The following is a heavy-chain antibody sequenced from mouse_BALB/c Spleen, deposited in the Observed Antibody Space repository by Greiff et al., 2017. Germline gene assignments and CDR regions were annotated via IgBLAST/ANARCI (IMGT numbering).Heavy chain of an antibody. J-gene: IGHJ4*01. V-gene: IGHV5-17*02. CDR3: ARHGRQLGPYYAMDY. CDR1: GFTFSSFG. D-gene: IGHD3-2*01. Sequence: EVQLVESGGGLVQPGGSRKLSCAASGFTFSSFGMHWVRQAPEKGLEWVAYISSGSSTIYYADTVKGRFTISRDNPKNTLFLQMTSLRSEDTAMYYCARHGRQLGPYYAMDYWGQGTSVTVSS. CDR2: ISSGSSTI.